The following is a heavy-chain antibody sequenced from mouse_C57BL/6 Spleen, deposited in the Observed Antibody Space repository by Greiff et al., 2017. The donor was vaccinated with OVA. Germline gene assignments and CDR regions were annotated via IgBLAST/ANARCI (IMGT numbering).Heavy chain of an antibody. CDR3: TGTYYSNYGYFEV. Sequence: VQLKQSGAELVRPGASVKLSCTASGFNIKDYYMHWVKQRPEQGLEWIGRIDPEDGDTEYAPKFQGKATMTADTSSNTAYLQLSSLTSEDTAVYYCTGTYYSNYGYFEVWGTGTTVTVSS. J-gene: IGHJ1*03. CDR1: GFNIKDYY. V-gene: IGHV14-1*01. CDR2: IDPEDGDT. D-gene: IGHD2-5*01.